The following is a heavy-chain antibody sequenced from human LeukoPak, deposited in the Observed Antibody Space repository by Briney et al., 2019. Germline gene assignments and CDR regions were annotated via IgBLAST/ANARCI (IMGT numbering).Heavy chain of an antibody. D-gene: IGHD4-11*01. CDR2: IWSDGRDK. V-gene: IGHV3-33*06. CDR1: GFTFSHYG. CDR3: AKDAQRGFDYSNSLQN. J-gene: IGHJ1*01. Sequence: GGSLRLSCAASGFTFSHYGMHWVRQTPGAGLEWVAVIWSDGRDKYYAKSVKGRFTISRDNSKNSLFLQMNSLRAEDTAVYYCAKDAQRGFDYSNSLQNWGQGILVTVSS.